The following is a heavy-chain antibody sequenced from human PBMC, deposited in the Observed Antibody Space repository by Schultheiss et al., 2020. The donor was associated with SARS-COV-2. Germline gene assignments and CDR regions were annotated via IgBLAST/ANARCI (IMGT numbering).Heavy chain of an antibody. V-gene: IGHV3-38-3*01. CDR2: FSGNNT. D-gene: IGHD2-2*01. Sequence: GGSLRLSCAASGFTVSSNEMTWVRQAAGKGLEWVSSFSGNNTFYADSRKGRFTISRDNSKNTLYLQMTSLRVEDTAMYYCVRDGPAASYGMDVWGQGTTVTVSS. CDR3: VRDGPAASYGMDV. CDR1: GFTVSSNE. J-gene: IGHJ6*02.